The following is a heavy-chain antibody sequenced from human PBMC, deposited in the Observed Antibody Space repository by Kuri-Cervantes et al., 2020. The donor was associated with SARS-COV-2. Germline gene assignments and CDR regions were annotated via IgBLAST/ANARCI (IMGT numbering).Heavy chain of an antibody. J-gene: IGHJ6*03. CDR1: GYSFTSYW. D-gene: IGHD2-15*01. CDR2: IYPGDSGT. Sequence: KVSCKGSGYSFTSYWIGWVRQMPGKGLEWMGIIYPGDSGTRYSPSFQGQVTISADKSISTAYLQWSSLKASDTAMYYCARGGGPSLRYYYYYMDVWGKGTTVTVSS. CDR3: ARGGGPSLRYYYYYMDV. V-gene: IGHV5-51*01.